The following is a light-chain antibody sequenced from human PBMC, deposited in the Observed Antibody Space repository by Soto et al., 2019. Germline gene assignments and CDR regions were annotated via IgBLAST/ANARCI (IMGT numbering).Light chain of an antibody. CDR1: QGIRND. CDR2: AAS. Sequence: AIQMTQSPSSLSASVGDRVTITCRASQGIRNDLDWFQQKPGKAPKLLIYAASNLQRGVPARFSGSGSGTDFTLTISSQQPEDFATYYCLQKYFYPFTFGPGTKVDIK. J-gene: IGKJ3*01. V-gene: IGKV1-6*01. CDR3: LQKYFYPFT.